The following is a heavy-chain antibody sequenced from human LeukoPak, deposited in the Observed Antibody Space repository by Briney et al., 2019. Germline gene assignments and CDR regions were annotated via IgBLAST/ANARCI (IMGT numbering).Heavy chain of an antibody. Sequence: SETLSLTCTVSGGSISSYYWSWIRQPAGKGLEWIGRIYTSGSTNYNPSLKSRVTMSVDTSKNQFSLKLSSVTAADTAVYYCARDMVRGVINSYYYYYMDVWGKGTTVTVSS. J-gene: IGHJ6*03. CDR3: ARDMVRGVINSYYYYYMDV. D-gene: IGHD3-10*01. CDR2: IYTSGST. CDR1: GGSISSYY. V-gene: IGHV4-4*07.